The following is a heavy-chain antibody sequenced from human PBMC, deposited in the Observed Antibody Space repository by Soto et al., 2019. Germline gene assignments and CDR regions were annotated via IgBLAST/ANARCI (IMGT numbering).Heavy chain of an antibody. D-gene: IGHD6-19*01. CDR2: IYPGDSDT. CDR1: VYSFTSYW. CDR3: ARHGYSSGWYTDYYGMDV. J-gene: IGHJ6*02. V-gene: IGHV5-51*01. Sequence: GESLKISCKRSVYSFTSYWIGWVRQMPGKGLEWMGIIYPGDSDTRYSPSFQGQVTISADKSISTAYLQWSSLKASDTAMYYCARHGYSSGWYTDYYGMDVWGQGTTVTVSS.